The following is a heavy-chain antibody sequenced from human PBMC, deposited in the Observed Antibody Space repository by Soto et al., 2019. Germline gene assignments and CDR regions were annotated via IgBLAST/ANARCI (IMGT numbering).Heavy chain of an antibody. CDR2: ISDSGST. Sequence: SETLSLTCTVSGGSISDGYYWSWIRQHPGKGLEWIGSISDSGSTSYNPSLKSRLTISVDTSKNQFSLNLRSVTAADTAVYCCARRDRSGFSYWLDTWGQGTLVTVSS. CDR1: GGSISDGYY. D-gene: IGHD3-22*01. V-gene: IGHV4-31*03. CDR3: ARRDRSGFSYWLDT. J-gene: IGHJ5*02.